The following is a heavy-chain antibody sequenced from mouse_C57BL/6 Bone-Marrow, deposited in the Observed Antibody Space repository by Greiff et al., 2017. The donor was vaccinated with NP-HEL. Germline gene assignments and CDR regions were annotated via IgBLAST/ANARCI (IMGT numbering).Heavy chain of an antibody. CDR3: ARCSSYYYGSSPWYFDV. CDR2: IDPSDSYT. D-gene: IGHD1-1*01. Sequence: VQLQQPGAELVKPGASVKLSCKASGYTFTSYWMQWVKQRPGQGLEWIGEIDPSDSYTNYNQKFKGKATLTVDTSSSTAYMQLSSLTSEDSAVYYCARCSSYYYGSSPWYFDVWGTGTTVTVSS. J-gene: IGHJ1*03. CDR1: GYTFTSYW. V-gene: IGHV1-50*01.